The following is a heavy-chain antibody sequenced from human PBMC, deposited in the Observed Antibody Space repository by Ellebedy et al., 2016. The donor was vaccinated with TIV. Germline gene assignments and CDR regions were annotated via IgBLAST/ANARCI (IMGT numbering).Heavy chain of an antibody. CDR3: AHTSPRSGSYYKRHGLDV. CDR2: IYWDGDK. Sequence: SGPTLVKPTQTLTLTCTFSGFSLTTRGVGVDWIRQPPGKALEWLALIYWDGDKRYSPSLKSRLTITKDTSKNQVVLTMTNMDPVDTATYYCAHTSPRSGSYYKRHGLDVWGQGTTVIVSS. J-gene: IGHJ6*02. D-gene: IGHD3-10*01. CDR1: GFSLTTRGVG. V-gene: IGHV2-5*02.